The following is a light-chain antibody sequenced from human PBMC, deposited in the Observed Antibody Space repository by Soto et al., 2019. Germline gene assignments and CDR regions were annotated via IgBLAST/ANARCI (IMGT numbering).Light chain of an antibody. Sequence: SALTQPRSVSGSPGQSVPISCTGTSSDVGGYNYVSWYQQHPGKAPKLMIYDVSKRPSGVPDRFSGSKSGNTASLTISGLQAEDEADYYCCSYAGSYYVFGTGTKLTVL. CDR3: CSYAGSYYV. CDR1: SSDVGGYNY. V-gene: IGLV2-11*01. J-gene: IGLJ1*01. CDR2: DVS.